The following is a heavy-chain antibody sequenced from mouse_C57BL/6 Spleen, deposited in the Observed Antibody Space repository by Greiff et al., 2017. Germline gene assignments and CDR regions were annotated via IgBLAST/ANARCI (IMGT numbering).Heavy chain of an antibody. CDR1: VFNINDYY. V-gene: IGHV14-2*01. CDR3: ARSTITTVVADY. CDR2: IYPEDGVT. Sequence: DVQLQPSWAELVTPGASVKLSCTASVFNINDYYMHWVKQRTDQVLECIGRIYPEDGVTKYAPKFPGKDTIPADTSSNTAYLQLSSLTSEDTAVYYCARSTITTVVADYWGQGTTLTVS. D-gene: IGHD1-1*01. J-gene: IGHJ2*01.